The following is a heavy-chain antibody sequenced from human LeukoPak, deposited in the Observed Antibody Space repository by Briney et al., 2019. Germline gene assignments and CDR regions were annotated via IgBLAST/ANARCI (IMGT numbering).Heavy chain of an antibody. Sequence: PSETLSLTCTVSGGSISSYYWSWIRQPPGKGLEWIGYIYYTGSTSYNPSLKSRVTISVDTSKNQFSLKLSSVTAADTAVYYCARGRGGGGTSNNWFDPWGQGTHVIVSS. D-gene: IGHD2-15*01. CDR2: IYYTGST. J-gene: IGHJ5*02. CDR3: ARGRGGGGTSNNWFDP. CDR1: GGSISSYY. V-gene: IGHV4-59*01.